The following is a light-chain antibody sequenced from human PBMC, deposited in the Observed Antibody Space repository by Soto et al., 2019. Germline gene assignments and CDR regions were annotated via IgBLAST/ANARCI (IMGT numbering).Light chain of an antibody. CDR3: SSYTSSSTPWV. J-gene: IGLJ3*02. Sequence: QSVLTQPASVSGSPGQSITISCTGTSSDVGGYNYVSWYQQHPGKAPKLMIHEVSNRPSGVSNRFSGSKSGNTASLTISGLQAEDEADYYCSSYTSSSTPWVFGGGTKVTVL. V-gene: IGLV2-14*01. CDR1: SSDVGGYNY. CDR2: EVS.